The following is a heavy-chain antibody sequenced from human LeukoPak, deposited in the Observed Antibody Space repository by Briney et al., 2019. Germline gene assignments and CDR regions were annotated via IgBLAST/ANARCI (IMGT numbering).Heavy chain of an antibody. Sequence: SETLSLTCTVSGGSISSSSYYWSWIRQPPGKGLEWIGNIYYSGSTYCDPSLKSRVTISIDTSRNQFSLKLSSVTAADTAVYYCARGITGDRFGYWGQGTLVTVSS. J-gene: IGHJ4*02. D-gene: IGHD7-27*01. CDR3: ARGITGDRFGY. V-gene: IGHV4-39*07. CDR2: IYYSGST. CDR1: GGSISSSSYY.